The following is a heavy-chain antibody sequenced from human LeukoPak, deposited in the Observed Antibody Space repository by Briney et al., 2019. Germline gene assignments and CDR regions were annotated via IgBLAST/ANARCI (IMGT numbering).Heavy chain of an antibody. D-gene: IGHD5-24*01. J-gene: IGHJ4*02. CDR1: GFTFSSYE. V-gene: IGHV3-48*03. Sequence: GGSLRLSCAASGFTFSSYEMNWVRQAPGKGLEWVSYISGSGGIMYYADSVKGRFTISRDNAKDSLYLQMNSLRAEDTAVYYCVRRYMATSAEDFDHWGQGTLVTVSS. CDR3: VRRYMATSAEDFDH. CDR2: ISGSGGIM.